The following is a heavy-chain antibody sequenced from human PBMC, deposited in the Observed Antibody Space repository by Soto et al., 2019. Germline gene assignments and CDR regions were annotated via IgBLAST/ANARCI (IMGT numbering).Heavy chain of an antibody. CDR3: ARGYGVTNPFDY. Sequence: ASVKVSCKVSGYTLTELSMHWVRQAPGQGLEWMGWISAYNGNTNYAQKFQGRVTITADKSTSTAYMELSSLRSEDTAVYYCARGYGVTNPFDYWGQGTLVTVSS. CDR1: GYTLTELS. V-gene: IGHV1-18*01. J-gene: IGHJ4*02. CDR2: ISAYNGNT. D-gene: IGHD4-17*01.